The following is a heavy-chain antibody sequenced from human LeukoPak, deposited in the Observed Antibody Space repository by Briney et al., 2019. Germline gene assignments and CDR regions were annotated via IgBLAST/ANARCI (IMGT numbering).Heavy chain of an antibody. J-gene: IGHJ3*02. Sequence: ASVKVSCKASGYTFTGNYMHWVRQAPGQGLEWMGWINPNSGGTNYAQKFQGRVTMARDTSISTAYMELSRLRSDDTAVYYCARVFRDGYNLGSGAFDIWGQGTMVTVSS. D-gene: IGHD5-24*01. V-gene: IGHV1-2*02. CDR2: INPNSGGT. CDR1: GYTFTGNY. CDR3: ARVFRDGYNLGSGAFDI.